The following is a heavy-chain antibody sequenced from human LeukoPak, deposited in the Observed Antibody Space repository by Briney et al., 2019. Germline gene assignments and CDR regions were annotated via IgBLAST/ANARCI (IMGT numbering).Heavy chain of an antibody. V-gene: IGHV3-23*01. D-gene: IGHD3-10*01. CDR1: GFTFSSYA. J-gene: IGHJ4*02. Sequence: GGSLRLSCAASGFTFSSYAMSWVRQAPGKGLEWVSAISGSGGSTYYADSVKGRFTISRDNSKNTLYLQMNSLRAEDTDVYYCAKDRMVRGLYYWGQGTLVTVSS. CDR3: AKDRMVRGLYY. CDR2: ISGSGGST.